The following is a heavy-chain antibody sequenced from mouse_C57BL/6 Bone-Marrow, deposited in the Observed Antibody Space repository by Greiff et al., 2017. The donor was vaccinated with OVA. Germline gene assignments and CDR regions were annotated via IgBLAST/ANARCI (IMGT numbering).Heavy chain of an antibody. CDR2: IYPRSGNT. CDR3: ARKGVYYGNYGFAY. D-gene: IGHD2-1*01. Sequence: VQVVESGAELARPGASVKLSCKASGYTFTSYGISWVKQRTGQGLEWIGEIYPRSGNTYYNEKFKGKATLTADKSSSTAYMELRSLTSEDSAVYFCARKGVYYGNYGFAYWGQGTLVTVSA. CDR1: GYTFTSYG. V-gene: IGHV1-81*01. J-gene: IGHJ3*01.